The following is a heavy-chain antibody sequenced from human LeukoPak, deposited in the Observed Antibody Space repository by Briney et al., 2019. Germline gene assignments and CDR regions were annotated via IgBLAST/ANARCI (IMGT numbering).Heavy chain of an antibody. CDR2: ISGSGDAT. Sequence: GGSLRLSCAVSGFMFSQHTMSWVRQAPGKRLEWVSSISGSGDATRYADSVKGRFTISRDNSKNTLYLQMNSLRAEDTAVYYCARDRDSSSSPLDYWGQGTLVTVSS. V-gene: IGHV3-23*01. D-gene: IGHD6-6*01. CDR3: ARDRDSSSSPLDY. J-gene: IGHJ4*02. CDR1: GFMFSQHT.